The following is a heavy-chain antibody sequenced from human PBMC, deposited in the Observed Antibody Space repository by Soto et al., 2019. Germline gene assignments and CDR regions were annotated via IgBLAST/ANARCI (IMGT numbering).Heavy chain of an antibody. Sequence: ASVKVSCKASGYTFTNYAIYWVRQAPGQGLEWMGWINAGNRITEYSQKLQGRVTITRDTSASTAYMELSSLRSEDTAVYYCATGKRFYYYGMDVWGQGXTVTVSS. CDR1: GYTFTNYA. V-gene: IGHV1-3*01. CDR3: ATGKRFYYYGMDV. J-gene: IGHJ6*02. CDR2: INAGNRIT. D-gene: IGHD3-3*01.